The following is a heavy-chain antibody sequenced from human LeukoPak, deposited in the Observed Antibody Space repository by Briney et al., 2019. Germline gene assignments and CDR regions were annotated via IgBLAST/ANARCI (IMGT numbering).Heavy chain of an antibody. D-gene: IGHD6-13*01. J-gene: IGHJ4*02. CDR3: ARVNPTYSSSGHAEYFFDY. Sequence: GGSLTLSCAVSGFIVSNNYMTWVRQAPGKGLECVSLIYSGGSTFYVDSVKGRFSISRETSKNTLYLQMDSLRAEDSAVYYCARVNPTYSSSGHAEYFFDYWGQGTLVTVSS. V-gene: IGHV3-53*01. CDR2: IYSGGST. CDR1: GFIVSNNY.